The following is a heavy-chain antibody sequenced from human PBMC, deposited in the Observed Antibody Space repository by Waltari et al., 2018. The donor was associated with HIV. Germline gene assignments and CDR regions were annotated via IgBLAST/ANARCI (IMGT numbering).Heavy chain of an antibody. CDR2: INSDGSKI. CDR1: GFSVSSYW. V-gene: IGHV3-74*01. D-gene: IGHD3-10*01. Sequence: EVQLVQSGGGLIKPGGSLRLPCVASGFSVSSYWMHWVRQTPGKGLVVVSRINSDGSKIDYADSVRGRFTISRDSAKNTLSLQMNSLTEEDTAVYYCSRDTFGEYDYWGQGTLVTVSS. J-gene: IGHJ4*02. CDR3: SRDTFGEYDY.